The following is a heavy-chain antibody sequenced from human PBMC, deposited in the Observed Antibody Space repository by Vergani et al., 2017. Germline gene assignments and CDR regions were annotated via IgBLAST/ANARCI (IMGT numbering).Heavy chain of an antibody. V-gene: IGHV4-59*01. CDR2: IYYSGST. J-gene: IGHJ5*02. Sequence: QVQLQESGPGLVKPSETLSLTCTVSGGSISSYYWSWIRQPPGKGLEWIGYIYYSGSTNYNPSLKSRGTISVYTSKNQFSLKLSSVTAADTAVYYCARGGTNGWFDPWGQGTLVTVSS. CDR1: GGSISSYY. CDR3: ARGGTNGWFDP.